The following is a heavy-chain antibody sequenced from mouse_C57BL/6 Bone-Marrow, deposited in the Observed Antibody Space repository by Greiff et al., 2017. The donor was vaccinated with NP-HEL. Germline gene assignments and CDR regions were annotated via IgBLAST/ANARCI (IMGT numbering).Heavy chain of an antibody. D-gene: IGHD2-5*01. Sequence: EVKLVEPGGGLVQPGASLKLSCESNEYEFPSHDMSWVRKTPEKRLELVAAINRDGGSTYYPDTMERRFIISRDNTKKTLYLQMSSLRSEDTALYYCASEGAYSNNYFDYWGQGTTLTVSS. CDR1: EYEFPSHD. CDR3: ASEGAYSNNYFDY. J-gene: IGHJ2*01. V-gene: IGHV5-2*01. CDR2: INRDGGST.